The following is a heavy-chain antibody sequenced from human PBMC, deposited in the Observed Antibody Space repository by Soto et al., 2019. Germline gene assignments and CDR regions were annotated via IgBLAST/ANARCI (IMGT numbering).Heavy chain of an antibody. CDR1: GGSVSSGDYF. CDR3: ARYPNYYYYGFDV. D-gene: IGHD3-10*01. CDR2: IYYSGST. Sequence: LSLTCTVSGGSVSSGDYFWSWLRQSPGKRLEWIAYIYYSGSTNYNPSLKSRATISVDTSKSQVSLTLTSMTAADAALYYCARYPNYYYYGFDVWGQGTAVTVSS. V-gene: IGHV4-61*08. J-gene: IGHJ6*02.